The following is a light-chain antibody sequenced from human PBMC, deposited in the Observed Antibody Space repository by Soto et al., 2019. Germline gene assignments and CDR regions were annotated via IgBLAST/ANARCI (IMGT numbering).Light chain of an antibody. CDR3: QLYVTSPLGYT. V-gene: IGKV3-20*01. Sequence: EVVLTQSPGTLTLSPGERATLSCRTSQTVSSSYYLAWYKQKPGQAPRLLIYGASNRASGVPDRFSSGWSGTDFTLTISRLEPDDFAVYYCQLYVTSPLGYTLGQGTKLRIK. CDR2: GAS. CDR1: QTVSSSYY. J-gene: IGKJ2*01.